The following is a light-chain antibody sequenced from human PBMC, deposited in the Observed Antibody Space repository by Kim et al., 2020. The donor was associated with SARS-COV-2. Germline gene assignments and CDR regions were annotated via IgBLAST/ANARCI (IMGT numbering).Light chain of an antibody. CDR1: QSVSSSY. CDR3: QQYGSSWT. J-gene: IGKJ1*01. V-gene: IGKV3-20*01. CDR2: GAS. Sequence: LAPGERATLACRASQSVSSSYLAWYQQKPGQAPRRLIYGASSRATGIPDRFSGSGSGTDFTLTISRLEPEDFAVYYCQQYGSSWTFGQGTKVDIK.